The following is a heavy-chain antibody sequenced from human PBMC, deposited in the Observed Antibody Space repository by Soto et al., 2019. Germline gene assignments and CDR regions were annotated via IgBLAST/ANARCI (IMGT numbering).Heavy chain of an antibody. Sequence: QVQLVQSGAEVKKPGASVKVSCKTSGYTFTSYFMHWVRQAPGQGLEWMGIINPSGGSPTSAQKFQGRVTMTRDTSTSTVYMELSSLRSEDTDVYYCARAPGAFDIWGQGTMVTVSS. CDR1: GYTFTSYF. V-gene: IGHV1-46*01. CDR2: INPSGGSP. CDR3: ARAPGAFDI. J-gene: IGHJ3*02.